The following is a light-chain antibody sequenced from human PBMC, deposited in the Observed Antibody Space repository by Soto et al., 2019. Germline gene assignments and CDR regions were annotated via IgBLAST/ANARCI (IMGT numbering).Light chain of an antibody. CDR2: YDS. V-gene: IGLV3-21*04. J-gene: IGLJ2*01. CDR1: NIGSKS. Sequence: YELTQPPSVSVAPGKTARITCGGNNIGSKSGHWYQQKPGQAPVLVIYYDSDRPSGIPERFSGSNSGNTATLTISRVEAGDEADYYCQVWDSSSDHVVFGGGTKVTVL. CDR3: QVWDSSSDHVV.